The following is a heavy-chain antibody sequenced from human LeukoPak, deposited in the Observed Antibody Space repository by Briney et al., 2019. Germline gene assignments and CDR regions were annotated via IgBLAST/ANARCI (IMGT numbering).Heavy chain of an antibody. CDR1: GLTFSNAW. V-gene: IGHV3-30*18. Sequence: PGGSLRLSCAVSGLTFSNAWMTWVRQVPGKGLEWVAVTSYDGSDKHHADPVKGRFTIARDNSKNTLYLQMNSLRTEDTAVYYCAKIATQWELVLSWYFDFWGRGTLVTVSS. CDR2: TSYDGSDK. J-gene: IGHJ2*01. D-gene: IGHD1-26*01. CDR3: AKIATQWELVLSWYFDF.